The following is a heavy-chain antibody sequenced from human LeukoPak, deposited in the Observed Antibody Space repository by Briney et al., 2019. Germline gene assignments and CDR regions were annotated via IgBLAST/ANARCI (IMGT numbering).Heavy chain of an antibody. Sequence: ASVKVSCKASGYSFTGHYIHWVRQAPGQGLEWMGWINPNSGGTNYAQKFQGRVTMTRDTSISTAYMELSRLRSDDTAVYYCATCRDGYNFDAFDIWGQGTMVTVSS. CDR3: ATCRDGYNFDAFDI. V-gene: IGHV1-2*02. D-gene: IGHD5-12*01. CDR2: INPNSGGT. J-gene: IGHJ3*02. CDR1: GYSFTGHY.